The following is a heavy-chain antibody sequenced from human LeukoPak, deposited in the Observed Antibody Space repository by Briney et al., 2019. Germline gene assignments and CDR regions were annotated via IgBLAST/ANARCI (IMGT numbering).Heavy chain of an antibody. D-gene: IGHD6-19*01. Sequence: ASVKVSCKASGYTFTAYYIHWVRQAPGQGLEWMGWINPNTGGTNYAQKFQGRVTITRDTSINTAYMDLSRLTSDDTALYYCARGRREPGAGAGIDYYYYYMDVWGKGTTVTVSS. CDR2: INPNTGGT. CDR3: ARGRREPGAGAGIDYYYYYMDV. V-gene: IGHV1-2*02. CDR1: GYTFTAYY. J-gene: IGHJ6*03.